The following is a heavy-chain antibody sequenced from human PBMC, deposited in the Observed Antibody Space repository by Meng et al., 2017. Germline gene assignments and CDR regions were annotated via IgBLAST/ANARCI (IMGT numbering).Heavy chain of an antibody. CDR1: GYSFTSYW. J-gene: IGHJ6*02. CDR3: ARLGGSYSDYYYYGMDV. Sequence: GESLKISCKGSGYSFTSYWIGWVRQMPGKGLEWMGIIYPGDSDTRYSPSFQGQVTISADKSISTAYLQWSSLKASDTAMYYCARLGGSYSDYYYYGMDVWGHGTTVTVSS. CDR2: IYPGDSDT. D-gene: IGHD1-26*01. V-gene: IGHV5-51*01.